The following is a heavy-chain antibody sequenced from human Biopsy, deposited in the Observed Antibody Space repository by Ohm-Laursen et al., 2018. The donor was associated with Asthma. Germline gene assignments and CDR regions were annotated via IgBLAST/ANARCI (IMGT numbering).Heavy chain of an antibody. Sequence: ASVKVSCKTSGYTFNSAGITWVRQAPGQGLEWMGWISVYNGNTKVAQKLQERVTMITDTSKSTGYMELRSLRSDDTAEYFCARAVDYSHYYGLDVGGQGTTVPVS. CDR3: ARAVDYSHYYGLDV. J-gene: IGHJ6*02. CDR1: GYTFNSAG. V-gene: IGHV1-18*01. CDR2: ISVYNGNT. D-gene: IGHD3-10*01.